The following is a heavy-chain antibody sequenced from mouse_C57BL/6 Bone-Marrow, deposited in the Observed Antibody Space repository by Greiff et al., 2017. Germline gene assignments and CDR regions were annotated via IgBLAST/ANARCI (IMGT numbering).Heavy chain of an antibody. CDR3: ARPLYYGSSYGY. J-gene: IGHJ2*01. Sequence: VQLQQSGPVLVKPGASVKMSCKASGYTFTDYYMNWVKQSHGKSLEWIGVINPYNGGTSYNQKFKGKATLTVDKSSSTAYMELNSLTSEDSAVYYWARPLYYGSSYGYWGQGTTLTVSS. D-gene: IGHD1-1*01. V-gene: IGHV1-19*01. CDR2: INPYNGGT. CDR1: GYTFTDYY.